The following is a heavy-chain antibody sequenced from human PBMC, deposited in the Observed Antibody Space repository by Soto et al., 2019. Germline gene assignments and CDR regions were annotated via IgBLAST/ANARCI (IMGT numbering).Heavy chain of an antibody. V-gene: IGHV6-1*01. CDR2: TYYRSKWYN. D-gene: IGHD1-1*01. Sequence: SPNLTLTCAVSGHCGSNNHTAWNWISQTTSRGLEWLGRTYYRSKWYNDYAVSVKSRITINPDTSKNQFSLQLNSVTPEDTAVYYCATGTHAFDIWGQGTIVNVSS. CDR3: ATGTHAFDI. J-gene: IGHJ3*02. CDR1: GHCGSNNHTA.